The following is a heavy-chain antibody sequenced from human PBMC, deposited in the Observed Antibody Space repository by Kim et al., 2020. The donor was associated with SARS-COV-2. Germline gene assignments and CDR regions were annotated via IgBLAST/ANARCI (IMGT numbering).Heavy chain of an antibody. J-gene: IGHJ4*02. D-gene: IGHD6-19*01. CDR2: IKQDGSEK. Sequence: GGSLRLSCAASGFTFSSYWMSWVRQAPGKGLEWVANIKQDGSEKYYVDSVKGRFTISRDNAKNSLYLQMNSLRAEDTAVYYCARTLTTRYSSGWYVWYFGYWDQGTLVTVAS. V-gene: IGHV3-7*03. CDR3: ARTLTTRYSSGWYVWYFGY. CDR1: GFTFSSYW.